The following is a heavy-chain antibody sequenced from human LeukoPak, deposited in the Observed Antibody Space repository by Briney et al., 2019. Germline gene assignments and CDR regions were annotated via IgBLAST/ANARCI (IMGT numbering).Heavy chain of an antibody. J-gene: IGHJ6*03. CDR2: IYYSGST. V-gene: IGHV4-31*03. CDR3: ARGHTFLEDYYYYMDV. CDR1: GGSISSGGYY. Sequence: SETLSLTCTVSGGSISSGGYYWSWIRQHPGKGLEWIGYIYYSGSTYYNPSHKSRVTISVDTSKNQFSLKLSSVTAADTAVHYCARGHTFLEDYYYYMDVWGKGTTVTVSS. D-gene: IGHD3-3*01.